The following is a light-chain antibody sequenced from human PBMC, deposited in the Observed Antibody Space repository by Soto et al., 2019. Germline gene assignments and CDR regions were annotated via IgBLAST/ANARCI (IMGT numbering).Light chain of an antibody. CDR1: QSVSSSY. CDR2: GAS. V-gene: IGKV3-20*01. J-gene: IGKJ5*01. Sequence: EIVWTQSPGTLSLSPGQRATLSGRASQSVSSSYLAWYQQKPGQAPRLLIYGASSRATGIPDRFSGSGAGTDFTLTISRLEPEDFAVYYCQQYGSSPPITFGQGTRLEIK. CDR3: QQYGSSPPIT.